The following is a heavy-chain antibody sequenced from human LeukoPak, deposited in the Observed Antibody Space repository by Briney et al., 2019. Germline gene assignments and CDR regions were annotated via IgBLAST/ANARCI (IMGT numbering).Heavy chain of an antibody. CDR3: ARVEGDGIAVAGTGGWYYYYYGMDV. D-gene: IGHD6-19*01. V-gene: IGHV1-8*01. Sequence: ASVKVSCKASGYTFTSYDINWVRQATGQGLEWMRWMNPNSGNTGYAQKFQGRVTMTRNTSISTAYMELSSLRSEDTAVYYCARVEGDGIAVAGTGGWYYYYYGMDVWGQGTTVTVSS. CDR1: GYTFTSYD. J-gene: IGHJ6*02. CDR2: MNPNSGNT.